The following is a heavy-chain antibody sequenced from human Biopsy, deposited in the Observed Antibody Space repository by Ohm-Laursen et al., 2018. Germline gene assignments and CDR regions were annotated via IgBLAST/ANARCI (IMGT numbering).Heavy chain of an antibody. Sequence: GTLSLTCTVSGGSISSSTTYYWAWLRQPPGKGLVWIGSIYNTETTFYNPSLKSRFTISVDTSTHQFSLKVSSVTAADTALYFCARHPTGFWFDPWGHGTLVTVSS. CDR2: IYNTETT. CDR3: ARHPTGFWFDP. CDR1: GGSISSSTTYY. J-gene: IGHJ5*02. V-gene: IGHV4-39*01.